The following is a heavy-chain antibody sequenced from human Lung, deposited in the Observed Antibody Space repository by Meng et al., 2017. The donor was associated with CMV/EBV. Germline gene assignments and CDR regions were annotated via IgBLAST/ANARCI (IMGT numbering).Heavy chain of an antibody. J-gene: IGHJ4*02. CDR1: GGTRRCRDW. D-gene: IGHD2-21*02. CDR3: ARVGAYCGGDCYHPR. V-gene: IGHV4-4*02. CDR2: IYQRGST. Sequence: HPSAPGHVMPSGTVALTRPVSGGTRRCRDWRSWISQPPGKGLEWIGEIYQRGSTNYNPSLKSRVTISVDESKNQFSLRLSSVTAADTAVYYCARVGAYCGGDCYHPRWGQGTLVTVSS.